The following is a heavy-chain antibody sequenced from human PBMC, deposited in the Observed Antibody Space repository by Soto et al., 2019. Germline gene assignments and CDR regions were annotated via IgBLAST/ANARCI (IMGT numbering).Heavy chain of an antibody. D-gene: IGHD3-22*01. Sequence: ASVKGSCKASGGTFSSYAISWVRQAPGQGLEWMGGIIPIFGTANYAQKFQGRVTITADESTSTAYMELSSLRSEDTAVYYCARGSYYYYYDRSGYYPDAFDIWGQGTMVTVSS. CDR2: IIPIFGTA. J-gene: IGHJ3*02. CDR3: ARGSYYYYYDRSGYYPDAFDI. CDR1: GGTFSSYA. V-gene: IGHV1-69*13.